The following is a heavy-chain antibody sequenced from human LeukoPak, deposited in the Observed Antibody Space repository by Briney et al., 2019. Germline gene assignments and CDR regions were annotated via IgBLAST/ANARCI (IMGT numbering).Heavy chain of an antibody. J-gene: IGHJ3*02. CDR3: AREDRMTMVRGVTADAFDI. CDR2: IIPILGSP. D-gene: IGHD3-10*01. V-gene: IGHV1-69*05. Sequence: SSVKVSRKASRGTFSSYAISWVRPAPGQGLEWMGRIIPILGSPNYAQKFQGRVTITTDESTSTAYMELSSLGSEDTAVYYCAREDRMTMVRGVTADAFDIWGQGTMVTVSS. CDR1: RGTFSSYA.